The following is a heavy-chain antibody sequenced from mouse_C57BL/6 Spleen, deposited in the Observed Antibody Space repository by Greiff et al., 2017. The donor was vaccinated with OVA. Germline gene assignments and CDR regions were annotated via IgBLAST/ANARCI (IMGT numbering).Heavy chain of an antibody. CDR1: GYAFSSYW. V-gene: IGHV1-80*01. J-gene: IGHJ2*01. CDR3: ARIYYGYDGGNFDY. D-gene: IGHD2-2*01. CDR2: IYPGDGDT. Sequence: VQLQQSGAELVKPGASVKISCKASGYAFSSYWMNWVKQRPGKGLEWIGQIYPGDGDTNYNGKFKGKATLTADKSSSTAYMQLSSLTSEDSAVYFCARIYYGYDGGNFDYWGQGTTLTVSS.